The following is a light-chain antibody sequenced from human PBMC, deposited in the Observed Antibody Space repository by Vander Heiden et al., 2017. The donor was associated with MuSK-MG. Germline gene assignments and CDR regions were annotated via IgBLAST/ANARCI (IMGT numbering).Light chain of an antibody. J-gene: IGLJ3*02. V-gene: IGLV1-47*03. CDR3: ATWDDSLTGIWV. CDR1: RSTIGTNY. CDR2: RNN. Sequence: QSVLTQPPSASGTPGQSVTISCSGSRSTIGTNYVYWFQHLPGTAPKLLIYRNNQRPSGVPDRFSGSKSGTSASLAISGLWSGDEAHYYCATWDDSLTGIWVFGGGTRLTV.